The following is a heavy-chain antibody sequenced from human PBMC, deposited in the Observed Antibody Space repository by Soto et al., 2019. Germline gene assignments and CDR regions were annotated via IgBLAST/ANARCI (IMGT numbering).Heavy chain of an antibody. V-gene: IGHV4-59*01. CDR1: GGSISSYY. Sequence: SETLSLTCTVSGGSISSYYWSWIRQPPGKGREWIGYIYYSGSTNYNPSLKSRVTRSVDTSKTQFSLKLSSVTAADTAVYYCARGSDVDIVVVPAHIWFKPLGQRTLVTVSS. CDR2: IYYSGST. J-gene: IGHJ5*02. D-gene: IGHD2-2*01. CDR3: ARGSDVDIVVVPAHIWFKP.